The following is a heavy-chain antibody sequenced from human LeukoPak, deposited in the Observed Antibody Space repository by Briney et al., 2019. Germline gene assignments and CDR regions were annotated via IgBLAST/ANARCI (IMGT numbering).Heavy chain of an antibody. CDR3: ARDRGSSTSRTYYYYYGMDV. Sequence: GASVKVSCKASGYTFTSYAMHWVRQAPGQRLEWMGWINAGNGNTKYSQKFQGRVTITRDTSASTAYMGLSSLRSEDTAVYYCARDRGSSTSRTYYYYYGMDVWGKGTTVTVSS. CDR1: GYTFTSYA. J-gene: IGHJ6*04. CDR2: INAGNGNT. D-gene: IGHD2-2*01. V-gene: IGHV1-3*01.